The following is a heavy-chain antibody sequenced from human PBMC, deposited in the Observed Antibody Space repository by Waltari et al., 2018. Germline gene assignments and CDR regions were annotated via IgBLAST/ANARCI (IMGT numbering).Heavy chain of an antibody. CDR3: ARAANTDC. CDR1: GSTFNTYW. V-gene: IGHV3-74*01. Sequence: VQLVESGGGLVQPGGSLRLSCAAAGSTFNTYWMHWVRQDPGKGPVWVSRISADGTTTNYADSVKGRFTISRDNSKNTLYLQMNSLRVDDTAIYYCARAANTDCWGQGTLVTVSS. J-gene: IGHJ4*02. CDR2: ISADGTTT.